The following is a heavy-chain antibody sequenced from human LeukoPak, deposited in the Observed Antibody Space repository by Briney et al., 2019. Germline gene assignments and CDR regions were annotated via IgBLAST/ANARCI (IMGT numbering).Heavy chain of an antibody. D-gene: IGHD6-19*01. CDR2: INWNGGST. CDR3: AWGDRSGWYFDC. V-gene: IGHV3-20*04. J-gene: IGHJ4*02. CDR1: GLTFDHYG. Sequence: RPGGSLRLSCVASGLTFDHYGMSWVRQAPGKGLKWVSGINWNGGSTGYADSVKGRFTISKDNDKKTLYLEMNSLRAEDTAMYYCAWGDRSGWYFDCWVGGTLVTVSS.